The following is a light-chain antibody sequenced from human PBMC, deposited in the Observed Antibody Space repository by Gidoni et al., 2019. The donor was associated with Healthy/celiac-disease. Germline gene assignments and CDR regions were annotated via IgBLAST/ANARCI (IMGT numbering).Light chain of an antibody. V-gene: IGKV3-11*01. J-gene: IGKJ4*01. CDR2: DAS. CDR1: QSVSSY. Sequence: IVLTQSPATLSLSPVERATLSCRASQSVSSYLAWYQQKPGQAPRLLIYDASNRATGIPARFSGSGSGTDFTLTISSLEPEDFAVYYCQQRSNWQGLTFGGGTKVEIK. CDR3: QQRSNWQGLT.